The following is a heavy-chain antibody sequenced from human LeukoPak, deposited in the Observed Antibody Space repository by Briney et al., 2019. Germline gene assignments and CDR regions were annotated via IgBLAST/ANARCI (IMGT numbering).Heavy chain of an antibody. CDR2: ILNKAHGGTA. CDR1: GFIFSNAW. J-gene: IGHJ4*02. CDR3: TTDRPKPGYYYDSSGYYLYY. Sequence: GGSLRLSCAASGFIFSNAWMDWVRQAPGKGLEWVARILNKAHGGTADYAAAVKGRFTVSRDDSKNTLYLQMNSLKTEDTAVYYCTTDRPKPGYYYDSSGYYLYYWGQGTLVTVSS. V-gene: IGHV3-15*01. D-gene: IGHD3-22*01.